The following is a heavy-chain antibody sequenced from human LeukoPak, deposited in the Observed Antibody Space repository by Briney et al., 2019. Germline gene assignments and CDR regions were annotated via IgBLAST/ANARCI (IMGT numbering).Heavy chain of an antibody. J-gene: IGHJ4*02. CDR1: GFTFSSSA. D-gene: IGHD3-10*01. CDR2: ISGGGVST. Sequence: GGSLRLSCAASGFTFSSSAMSWVRQAPGKGLEWVSTISGGGVSTYYADSVKGQFTISRDTSKNTLYLHMNSLRAEDTAVYNCAKRSPYYFNYWGQGTLVTVSS. CDR3: AKRSPYYFNY. V-gene: IGHV3-23*01.